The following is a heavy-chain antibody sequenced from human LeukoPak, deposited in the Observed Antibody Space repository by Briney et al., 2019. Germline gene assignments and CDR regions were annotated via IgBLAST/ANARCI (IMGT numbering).Heavy chain of an antibody. D-gene: IGHD3-22*01. CDR2: IYYSGST. J-gene: IGHJ4*02. CDR1: GGSISSYY. CDR3: AGTYYYDSNGYYYLPYFDY. Sequence: SETLSFTCTVSGGSISSYYWSWIRQPPGKGLEWIGYIYYSGSTNYNPSLKSRVTISVDTSKNQFSLKLSSVTAADTAVYYCAGTYYYDSNGYYYLPYFDYWGQGTLVTVSS. V-gene: IGHV4-59*01.